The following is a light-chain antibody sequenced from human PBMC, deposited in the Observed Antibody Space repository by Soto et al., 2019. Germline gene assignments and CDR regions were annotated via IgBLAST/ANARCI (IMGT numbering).Light chain of an antibody. Sequence: DIQLTQSPSFLSASVGDRVTISCRASQGTRNYLTWYQQKPGKAPKLLIYAASTLESGVPSRFSGSGSGTEFTLTIISLQPEDFGSYYCQQLNSYPLTFGGGTKVEIK. CDR2: AAS. CDR3: QQLNSYPLT. V-gene: IGKV1-9*01. J-gene: IGKJ4*01. CDR1: QGTRNY.